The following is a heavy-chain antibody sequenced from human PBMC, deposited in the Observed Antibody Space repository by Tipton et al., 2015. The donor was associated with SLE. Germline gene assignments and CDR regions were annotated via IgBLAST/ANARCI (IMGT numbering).Heavy chain of an antibody. J-gene: IGHJ3*02. CDR2: INHSGST. Sequence: TLSLTCTVSGGSISSGGYYWSWIRQPPGKGLEWIGEINHSGSTNYNPSLKSRVTISVDTSKNQFSLKLSSVTAADTAVYYCARLPGEDASDIWGQGTMVTVSS. CDR1: GGSISSGGYY. V-gene: IGHV4-39*07. CDR3: ARLPGEDASDI.